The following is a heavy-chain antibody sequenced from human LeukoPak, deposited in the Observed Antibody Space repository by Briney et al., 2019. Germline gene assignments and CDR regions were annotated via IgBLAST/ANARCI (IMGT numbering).Heavy chain of an antibody. Sequence: SSQTLSLTCAVSGGSISSGGYSWCWIRQPPGKGLEWIGYIYHSGSTYYNPSLKSRVTISVDRSKNQFSLKLSSVTAADTAVYYCARGDYYDSSGYSFIPDYWGQGTLVTVSS. CDR3: ARGDYYDSSGYSFIPDY. CDR2: IYHSGST. V-gene: IGHV4-30-2*01. D-gene: IGHD3-22*01. J-gene: IGHJ4*02. CDR1: GGSISSGGYS.